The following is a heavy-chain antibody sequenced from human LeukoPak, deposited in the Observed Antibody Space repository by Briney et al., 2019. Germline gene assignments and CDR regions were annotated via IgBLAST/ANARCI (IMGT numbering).Heavy chain of an antibody. CDR1: GFTFSSYA. CDR3: AKIITYDSSGYYRHPDY. J-gene: IGHJ4*02. CDR2: ISYDGSNK. V-gene: IGHV3-30-3*02. D-gene: IGHD3-22*01. Sequence: GRSLRLSCAASGFTFSSYAMHWVRQAPGKGLEWVAVISYDGSNKYYADSVKGRFTISRDNSKNMLYLQMNSLRAEDTAVYFCAKIITYDSSGYYRHPDYWGQGTLVTVSS.